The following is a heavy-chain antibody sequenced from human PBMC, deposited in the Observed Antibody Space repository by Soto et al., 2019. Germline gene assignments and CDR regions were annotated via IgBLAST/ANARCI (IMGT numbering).Heavy chain of an antibody. J-gene: IGHJ4*02. V-gene: IGHV3-33*01. CDR2: IWYDGSNK. CDR3: ARVSGHLGELSLDY. CDR1: GFTFSSYG. Sequence: QVQLVESGGGVVQPGRSLRLSCAASGFTFSSYGMHWVRQAPGKGLEWVAVIWYDGSNKYYADSVKGRVTISRDNSKNTRYLQMNSLRAEDTAVYYCARVSGHLGELSLDYWGQGTLVTVSS. D-gene: IGHD3-16*02.